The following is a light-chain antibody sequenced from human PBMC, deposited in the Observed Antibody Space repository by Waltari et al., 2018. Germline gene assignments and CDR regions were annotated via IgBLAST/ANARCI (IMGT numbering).Light chain of an antibody. CDR2: GQD. Sequence: RYYASWYQQRPGQAPILVLYGQDNRPSGIPDRFSGSTSGNTASLTITGAQAEDEADYYCLSRDTSSTRLFGGGTRLTV. CDR1: RYY. CDR3: LSRDTSSTRL. J-gene: IGLJ2*01. V-gene: IGLV3-19*01.